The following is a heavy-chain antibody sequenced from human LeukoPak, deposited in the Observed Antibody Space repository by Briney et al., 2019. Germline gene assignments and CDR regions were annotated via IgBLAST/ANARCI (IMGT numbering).Heavy chain of an antibody. CDR2: IYHSGST. CDR3: ASYYYDSYYFDY. D-gene: IGHD3-22*01. V-gene: IGHV4-4*02. J-gene: IGHJ4*02. Sequence: SGTLSLTCVVSGGSISSSKWWSWVRQPPGKGLEWIGEIYHSGSTNYNPSLKSRVTIPVDKSKNQFSLKLSSVTAADTAVYYCASYYYDSYYFDYWGQGTLVTVSS. CDR1: GGSISSSKW.